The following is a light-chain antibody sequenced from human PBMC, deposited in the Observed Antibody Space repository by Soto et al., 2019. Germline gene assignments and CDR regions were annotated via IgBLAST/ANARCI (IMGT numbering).Light chain of an antibody. CDR3: QMYNRASRT. CDR2: EAS. CDR1: QSISSW. J-gene: IGKJ4*02. V-gene: IGKV1-5*01. Sequence: DIQMTQSPSTLSASVGDRVTITCRASQSISSWLAWYQQKPGKDPKLLIYEASSLESGVASKFSANGSRTDFTRTVSSLQSDDVITYHPQMYNRASRTFVRGTK.